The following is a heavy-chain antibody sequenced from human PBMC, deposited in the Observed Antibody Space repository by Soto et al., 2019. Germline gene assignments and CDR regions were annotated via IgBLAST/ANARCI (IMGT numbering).Heavy chain of an antibody. D-gene: IGHD2-15*01. V-gene: IGHV3-48*03. CDR2: ISSSGSTI. CDR1: GFTFSSYE. J-gene: IGHJ3*02. Sequence: GGSMRLSCAASGFTFSSYEMNWVRQAPGKGLEWVSYISSSGSTIYYADSVKGRFTISRDNAKNSLYLQMNSLRAEDTAVYYCATFTVVTPGGAFDIWGQGTMVTVSS. CDR3: ATFTVVTPGGAFDI.